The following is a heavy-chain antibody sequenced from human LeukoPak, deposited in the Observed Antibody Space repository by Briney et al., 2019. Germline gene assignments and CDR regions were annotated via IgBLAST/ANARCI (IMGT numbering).Heavy chain of an antibody. CDR3: ARDFLGYYDILTGYPPGY. J-gene: IGHJ4*02. D-gene: IGHD3-9*01. V-gene: IGHV3-21*01. CDR2: ISSSSYI. Sequence: GGSLRLSCAASGFTFSSYSMNWVRQAPGKGLEWVSSISSSSYIYYADSVKGRFTISRDNAKNSLYLQMNSLRAEDTAVYYCARDFLGYYDILTGYPPGYWGQGTLVTVSS. CDR1: GFTFSSYS.